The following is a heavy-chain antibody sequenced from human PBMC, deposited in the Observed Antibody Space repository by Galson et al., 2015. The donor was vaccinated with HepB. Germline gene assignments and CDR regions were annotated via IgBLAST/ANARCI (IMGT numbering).Heavy chain of an antibody. CDR3: ARGYSRSWYSGLGF. D-gene: IGHD6-13*01. CDR1: GFTVSSNY. CDR2: IYSGGTT. Sequence: SLRLSCAASGFTVSSNYMSWVRQAPGRELECVSVIYSGGTTSYADSVRGRFIISRDNSKNTLYLQMNSLRVEDTAVYYCARGYSRSWYSGLGFWGQGTLVTVSS. V-gene: IGHV3-53*01. J-gene: IGHJ4*02.